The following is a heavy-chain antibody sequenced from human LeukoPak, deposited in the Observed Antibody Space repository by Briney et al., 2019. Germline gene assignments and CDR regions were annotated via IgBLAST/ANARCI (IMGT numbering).Heavy chain of an antibody. D-gene: IGHD3-10*01. CDR1: GFTFSSYG. J-gene: IGHJ4*02. CDR2: ISYDGSNK. V-gene: IGHV3-30*18. CDR3: AKWAYYGSGSYYDY. Sequence: GGSLRLSCAASGFTFSSYGMHWVRQAPGKGLEWVAVISYDGSNKYYADSVKGRLTISRDNSKNTLYLQMNSLRAEDTAVYYCAKWAYYGSGSYYDYWGQGTLATVSS.